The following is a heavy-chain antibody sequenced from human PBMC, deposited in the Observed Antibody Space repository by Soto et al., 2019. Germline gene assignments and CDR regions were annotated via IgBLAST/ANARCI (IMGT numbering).Heavy chain of an antibody. CDR2: ISAYNGNT. D-gene: IGHD2-2*01. CDR1: GYTFTSYG. J-gene: IGHJ5*02. Sequence: ASVKVSCKASGYTFTSYGISWVRQAPGQGLEWMGWISAYNGNTNYAQKLQGRVTMTTDTSTSTAYMELRSLRSDDTAVYYCARDQCLVSTSCYANWFDPWGQGTLVTVPQ. V-gene: IGHV1-18*01. CDR3: ARDQCLVSTSCYANWFDP.